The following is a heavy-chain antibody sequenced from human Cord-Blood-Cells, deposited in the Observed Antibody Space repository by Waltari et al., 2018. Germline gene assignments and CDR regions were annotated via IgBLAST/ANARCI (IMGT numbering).Heavy chain of an antibody. Sequence: QVQLVQSGAEVKKPGASVTVPCTASGYSFTGYYMHWVRQAPGPGLEWMGWFNPNSGGTNYAQKFQGRVTTTRDTSISTAYMGLSRLRSDDTAVYYCARVPNWNYAGVDYWGQGTLVTVSS. CDR3: ARVPNWNYAGVDY. V-gene: IGHV1-2*02. CDR1: GYSFTGYY. CDR2: FNPNSGGT. D-gene: IGHD1-7*01. J-gene: IGHJ4*02.